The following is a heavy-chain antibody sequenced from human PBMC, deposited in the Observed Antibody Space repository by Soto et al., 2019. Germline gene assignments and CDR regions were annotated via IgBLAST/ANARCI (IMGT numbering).Heavy chain of an antibody. Sequence: EEQLVESGGGLVQPGGSLTRSCAVSGFTFSDHYMEWVRQAPGKGLEWVARSRNKAKSYTTDYAASVKGRFTVSRDLSMNSLYLQMNNLKTEDTAVYYCSRMEGGWGQGTLVTVSS. J-gene: IGHJ4*02. D-gene: IGHD1-26*01. CDR1: GFTFSDHY. V-gene: IGHV3-72*01. CDR2: SRNKAKSYTT. CDR3: SRMEGG.